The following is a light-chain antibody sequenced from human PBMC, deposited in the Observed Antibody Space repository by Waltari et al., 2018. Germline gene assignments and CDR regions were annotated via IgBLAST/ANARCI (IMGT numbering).Light chain of an antibody. V-gene: IGKV3-11*01. CDR2: DAS. Sequence: EIVVTQSPAPLSLSPGEGATLSCRTSEGVSSNLAWFQQKDGQPPRLVIYDASSRAAATPARFSGGGSGTDYTLTISSLEPEDFATYYCQQRSAWPTTFGQGTRLEI. CDR1: EGVSSN. CDR3: QQRSAWPTT. J-gene: IGKJ5*01.